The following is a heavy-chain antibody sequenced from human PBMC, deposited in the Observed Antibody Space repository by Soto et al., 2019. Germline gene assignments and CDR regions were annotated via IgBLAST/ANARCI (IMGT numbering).Heavy chain of an antibody. Sequence: PSETLSLTCTVSGASINSGDYYWSWIRQPPGKGLEWIGYIYYSGSTYYNPSLKSRATISVDTSKNQFSLKLSSVTAADTAVYYCARAPGDCSSTSCYSDYYYYGMDVWGQGTTVTVSS. V-gene: IGHV4-30-4*01. CDR3: ARAPGDCSSTSCYSDYYYYGMDV. D-gene: IGHD2-2*02. CDR1: GASINSGDYY. J-gene: IGHJ6*02. CDR2: IYYSGST.